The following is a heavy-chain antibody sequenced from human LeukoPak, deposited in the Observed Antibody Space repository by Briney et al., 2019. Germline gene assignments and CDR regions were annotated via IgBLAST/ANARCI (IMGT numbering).Heavy chain of an antibody. Sequence: GESLQISCQGSGSPFTSYWIGWVRQLPGKGLEWMGIIYPGDSDTRYSPSFQGQVTISADKSISTAYLQWSSLQASDTAMYYCASQSGYDYGIFDYWGQGTLVTVSS. V-gene: IGHV5-51*01. J-gene: IGHJ4*02. CDR2: IYPGDSDT. CDR3: ASQSGYDYGIFDY. D-gene: IGHD5-12*01. CDR1: GSPFTSYW.